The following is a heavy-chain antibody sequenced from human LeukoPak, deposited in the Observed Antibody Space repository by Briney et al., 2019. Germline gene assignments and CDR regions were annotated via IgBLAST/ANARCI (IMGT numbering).Heavy chain of an antibody. CDR2: ISSSSSYI. Sequence: GGSLRLSCAASGFTFSSYSMNWVRQAPGKGLEWVSSISSSSSYIYYADSVKGRFTISRGNAKNSLYLQMNSLRAEDTAVYYCARGSIVDIVATIGEAIDYWGQGTLVTVSS. D-gene: IGHD5-12*01. J-gene: IGHJ4*02. CDR3: ARGSIVDIVATIGEAIDY. CDR1: GFTFSSYS. V-gene: IGHV3-21*01.